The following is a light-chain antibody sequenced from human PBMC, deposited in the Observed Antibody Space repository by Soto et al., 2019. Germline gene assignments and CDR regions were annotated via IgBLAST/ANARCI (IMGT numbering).Light chain of an antibody. Sequence: QSALTQPPSASGSPGQSVTIPCTGTSSDVGGYDHVSWYQQHPGKAPKLMIYEVTKRPAGVPDRFSGSKSGNTASLTVSGLQAEDEADYYCSSDASENTHVFGTGTKVTVL. J-gene: IGLJ1*01. V-gene: IGLV2-8*01. CDR2: EVT. CDR1: SSDVGGYDH. CDR3: SSDASENTHV.